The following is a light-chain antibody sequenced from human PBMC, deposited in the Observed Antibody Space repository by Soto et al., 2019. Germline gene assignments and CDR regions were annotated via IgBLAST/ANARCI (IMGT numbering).Light chain of an antibody. V-gene: IGKV3-20*01. Sequence: EIVLTQSPGTLSLSRGERATLSCRASQSVSSSDLAWYQQKPGQAPRLLIYGASSRATGIPDRFSGSGSGTDFTLTISRLEPEDFAVYYCQQYGSSPMTFGQGSKVDI. CDR3: QQYGSSPMT. CDR2: GAS. J-gene: IGKJ1*01. CDR1: QSVSSSD.